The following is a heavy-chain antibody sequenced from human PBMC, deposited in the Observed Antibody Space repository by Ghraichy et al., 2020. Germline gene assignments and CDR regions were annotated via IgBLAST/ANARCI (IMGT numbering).Heavy chain of an antibody. CDR1: GFTFSSYW. CDR2: IKQDGSEK. V-gene: IGHV3-7*01. Sequence: GSLRLSCAASGFTFSSYWMSWVRQAPGKGLEWVANIKQDGSEKYYVDSVKGRFTISRDNAKNSLYLQMNSLRAEDTAVYYCARRPRYYYYGMDVWGQGTTVTVSS. D-gene: IGHD6-6*01. CDR3: ARRPRYYYYGMDV. J-gene: IGHJ6*02.